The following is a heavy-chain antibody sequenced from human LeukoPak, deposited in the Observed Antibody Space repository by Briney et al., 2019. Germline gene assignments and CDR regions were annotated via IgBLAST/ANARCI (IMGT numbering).Heavy chain of an antibody. CDR1: GFTFGDYT. CDR2: IRNEAYGGTT. D-gene: IGHD1-26*01. V-gene: IGHV3-49*04. J-gene: IGHJ4*02. Sequence: GGSLRLSCTAPGFTFGDYTMSWVRQAPGKGLEWVGFIRNEAYGGTTEYAASVKGRFTISRDDSKSIAYLQMNSLKTEDTAVYYCTRDKVGYYFDYWGQGTLVTVSS. CDR3: TRDKVGYYFDY.